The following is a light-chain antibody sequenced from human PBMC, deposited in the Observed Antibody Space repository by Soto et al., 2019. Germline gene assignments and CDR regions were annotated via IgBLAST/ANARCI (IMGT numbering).Light chain of an antibody. CDR1: QSVSNF. V-gene: IGKV3-11*01. CDR2: DAS. CDR3: HHRINWPWT. Sequence: EIVLTQSPATLSLSPGERATLSCRASQSVSNFLAWYQQKPGQAPRRLIYDASNRATVIQARFSGSGSGTDFTLTISSLEAEDFAVYYCHHRINWPWTFGQGTKVEIK. J-gene: IGKJ1*01.